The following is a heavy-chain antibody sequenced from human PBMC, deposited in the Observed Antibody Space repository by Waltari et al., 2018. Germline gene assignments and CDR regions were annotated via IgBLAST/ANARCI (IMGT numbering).Heavy chain of an antibody. J-gene: IGHJ6*02. CDR3: ARREGPGGNYYYYGMDV. D-gene: IGHD1-26*01. V-gene: IGHV3-7*01. Sequence: EVQLVESGGGLVQPGGSLRLSCAASGFTCSRYWMTWVRQAPGRGLEWVANIKQDGSEKYYVDSVKGRFTISRDNAKNSLYLQMNSLRVEDTAVYYCARREGPGGNYYYYGMDVWGQGTTVTVSS. CDR2: IKQDGSEK. CDR1: GFTCSRYW.